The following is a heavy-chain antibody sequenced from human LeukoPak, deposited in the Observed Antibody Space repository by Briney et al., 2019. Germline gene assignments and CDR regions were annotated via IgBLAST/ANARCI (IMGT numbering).Heavy chain of an antibody. V-gene: IGHV1-8*01. D-gene: IGHD2-2*01. CDR3: AKGGLSFVRLPYPTPFAD. CDR1: GYTFTSYD. CDR2: MNPTSGNT. Sequence: ASVKVSCKASGYTFTSYDINWVRQATGQGLEWMGWMNPTSGNTGYAQKFQGRVTMTRNTSIRTAYMELSSLRSEDTAVSYCAKGGLSFVRLPYPTPFADWGQETRVTVSP. J-gene: IGHJ4*02.